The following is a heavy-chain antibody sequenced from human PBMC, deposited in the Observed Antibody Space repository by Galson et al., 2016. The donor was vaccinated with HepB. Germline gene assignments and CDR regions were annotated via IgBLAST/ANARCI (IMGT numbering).Heavy chain of an antibody. Sequence: SLRLSCAASGFSFHDYYMLWVRQAPGKGLEWVSLISGDGTRTYYVDSVKGRFTISRDTSKNSLYLQMTTLKTEDTAFYYCVMGSGWSGTSWGQGTLVTVSS. D-gene: IGHD6-19*01. V-gene: IGHV3-43*02. J-gene: IGHJ5*02. CDR2: ISGDGTRT. CDR1: GFSFHDYY. CDR3: VMGSGWSGTS.